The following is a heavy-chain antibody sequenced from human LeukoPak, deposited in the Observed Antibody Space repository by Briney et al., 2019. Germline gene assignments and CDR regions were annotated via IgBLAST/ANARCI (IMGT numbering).Heavy chain of an antibody. Sequence: PGRSLRLSCAASGFTFSSYAMHWVRQAPGKGLEWVSAISGSGGSTYYADSVKGRFTISRDNSKNTLYLQMNSLRAEDTAVYYCAKDNRIGYSSSSVWFDPWGQGTLVTVSS. CDR1: GFTFSSYA. V-gene: IGHV3-23*01. CDR2: ISGSGGST. D-gene: IGHD6-6*01. CDR3: AKDNRIGYSSSSVWFDP. J-gene: IGHJ5*02.